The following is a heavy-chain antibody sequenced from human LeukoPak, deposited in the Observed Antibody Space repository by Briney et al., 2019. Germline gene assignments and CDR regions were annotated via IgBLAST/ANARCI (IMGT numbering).Heavy chain of an antibody. Sequence: GGSLRLSCAASGFTFSSYAMHWVRQAPGKGLEWVAVISYDGSNKYYADSVKGRFTISRDNSKNTLYLQMNSLRAEDTAVYYCAREIDYSNYGDDDYWGQGTLVTVSS. V-gene: IGHV3-30*01. CDR1: GFTFSSYA. J-gene: IGHJ4*02. CDR3: AREIDYSNYGDDDY. D-gene: IGHD4-11*01. CDR2: ISYDGSNK.